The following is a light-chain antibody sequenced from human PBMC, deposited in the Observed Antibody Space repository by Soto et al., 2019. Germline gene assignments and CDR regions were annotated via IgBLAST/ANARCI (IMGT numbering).Light chain of an antibody. V-gene: IGKV1-9*01. Sequence: GDRVTITCRASEDVSSYLAWYQQKPGKAPNLLIYAASTLQRGVPSRFSGSGSGTEFTLTIGNLQPEDFATYYCQQLNSYVFTFGPGTTVDIK. CDR3: QQLNSYVFT. CDR2: AAS. CDR1: EDVSSY. J-gene: IGKJ3*01.